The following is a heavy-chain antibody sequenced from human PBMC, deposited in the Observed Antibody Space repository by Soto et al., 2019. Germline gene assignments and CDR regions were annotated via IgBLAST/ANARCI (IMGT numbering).Heavy chain of an antibody. J-gene: IGHJ6*02. CDR2: IIPIFGTA. CDR1: GGTFSSYS. Sequence: SVKVSCKASGGTFSSYSISWVLQAPGQGLEWMGGIIPIFGTANYAQKFQGRVTITADKSTSTAYMELSSLRSEDTAVYYCARAGYCSSTSCYHRYYYGMDVWGQGTTVTVSS. CDR3: ARAGYCSSTSCYHRYYYGMDV. D-gene: IGHD2-2*01. V-gene: IGHV1-69*06.